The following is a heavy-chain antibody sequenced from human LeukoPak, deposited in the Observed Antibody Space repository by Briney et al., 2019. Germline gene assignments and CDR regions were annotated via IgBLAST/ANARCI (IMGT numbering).Heavy chain of an antibody. J-gene: IGHJ6*02. D-gene: IGHD4-17*01. V-gene: IGHV4-59*01. CDR3: AREDPQTTVPEGMDV. Sequence: SETLSLTCTVSGGSISHYYWSWIRQSPGKGLEWIGYIYYSGTTNYNPSLKSRVTISVDTSRNQFSLQLRSVTAADTAVYYCAREDPQTTVPEGMDVWGQGTTVIASS. CDR2: IYYSGTT. CDR1: GGSISHYY.